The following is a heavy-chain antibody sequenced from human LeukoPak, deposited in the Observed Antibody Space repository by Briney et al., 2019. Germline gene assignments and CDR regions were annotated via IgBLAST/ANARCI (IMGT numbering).Heavy chain of an antibody. CDR2: ISSSSSTI. D-gene: IGHD6-25*01. J-gene: IGHJ4*02. V-gene: IGHV3-48*04. Sequence: GSLRLSCTASGFTFSYYSMNWVRQAPGKGLEWVSYISSSSSTIFYSDSVKGRFTISRDNARNSLYLQMNSLRPEDTAVYFCARVRGSRGHFEYWGQGTLVTVSS. CDR1: GFTFSYYS. CDR3: ARVRGSRGHFEY.